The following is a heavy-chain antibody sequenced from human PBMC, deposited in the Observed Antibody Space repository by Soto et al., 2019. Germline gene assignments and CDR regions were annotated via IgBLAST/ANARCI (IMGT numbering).Heavy chain of an antibody. D-gene: IGHD2-21*01. CDR1: VYIFTNYY. CDR2: SNPKTSGT. V-gene: IGHV1-2*02. CDR3: ARLLSYCGGYCYPEPIDS. Sequence: GXSLKFSWNPYVYIFTNYYICCVRHDPGQGVEWMGWSNPKTSGTKYAKNFQGMVTMTRDTPISVAYIMLSRLTSDDTAVYYGARLLSYCGGYCYPEPIDSWGQGSLVTVSS. J-gene: IGHJ4*02.